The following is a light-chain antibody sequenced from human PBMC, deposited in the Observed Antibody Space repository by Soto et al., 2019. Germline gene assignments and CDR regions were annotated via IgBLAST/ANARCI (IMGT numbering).Light chain of an antibody. J-gene: IGKJ5*01. CDR1: QSISSY. CDR3: QQSYSTPPIT. V-gene: IGKV1-39*01. CDR2: AAS. Sequence: DIQMTQSPSSLSASVGERVTITCRASQSISSYLNWYQQKPGKAPKLLIYAASSLQSGVPSRFSGSGSGTDFTLTISSLQPEDFETYYCQQSYSTPPITFGQGTRLEIK.